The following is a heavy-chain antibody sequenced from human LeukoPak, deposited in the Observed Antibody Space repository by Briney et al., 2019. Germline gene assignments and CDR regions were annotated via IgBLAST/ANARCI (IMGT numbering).Heavy chain of an antibody. V-gene: IGHV4-30-4*01. Sequence: SETLSLTCTVSGGSISSGDYYWSWIRQPPGKGLEWIGYIYYSGSTYYNPSLKSRVTISVDTSKNQFSLKLSPVTAADTAVYYCARQDWNYVSPFDYWGQGTLVTVSS. J-gene: IGHJ4*02. CDR3: ARQDWNYVSPFDY. CDR2: IYYSGST. D-gene: IGHD1-7*01. CDR1: GGSISSGDYY.